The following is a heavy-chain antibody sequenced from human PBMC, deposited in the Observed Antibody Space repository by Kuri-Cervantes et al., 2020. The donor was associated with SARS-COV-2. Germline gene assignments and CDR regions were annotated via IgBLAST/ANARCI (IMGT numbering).Heavy chain of an antibody. CDR3: TTDSKGADYYGSGSPPYFDY. CDR2: IRYDGSNK. D-gene: IGHD3-10*01. CDR1: GFTFSSYG. J-gene: IGHJ4*02. Sequence: GESLKISCAASGFTFSSYGMHWVRQAPGKGLEWVAFIRYDGSNKYYADSVKGRFTISRDNSKNTLYLQMNSLKTEDTAVYYCTTDSKGADYYGSGSPPYFDYWGQGTLVTVSS. V-gene: IGHV3-30*02.